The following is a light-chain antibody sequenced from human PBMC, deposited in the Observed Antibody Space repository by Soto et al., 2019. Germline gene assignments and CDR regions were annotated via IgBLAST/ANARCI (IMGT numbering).Light chain of an antibody. CDR1: QNINTW. CDR2: HAS. V-gene: IGKV1-5*01. Sequence: DIQMTQSPSTLSASVGDRVTITCRASQNINTWVAWYQQKPGHAPKLLMYHASSFESGVASRFSGSGSGTEFTLSISSLQPDDFATYFCQQYQSFSTFAGGTKVEVK. CDR3: QQYQSFST. J-gene: IGKJ4*01.